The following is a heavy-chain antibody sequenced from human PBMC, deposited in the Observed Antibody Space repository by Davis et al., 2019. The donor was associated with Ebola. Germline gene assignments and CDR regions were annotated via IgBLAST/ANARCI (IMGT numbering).Heavy chain of an antibody. J-gene: IGHJ4*02. Sequence: PGGSLRLSCKGSGYSFSTYWIAWVRQMPGKGLEWMGIIYPGDSDTRYSPSFQGQVTISADKSISTAYLQWSSLKASDTAMYYCARQHYYGSGIYYYYFDYWGQGTLVTVSS. CDR2: IYPGDSDT. D-gene: IGHD3-10*01. V-gene: IGHV5-51*01. CDR1: GYSFSTYW. CDR3: ARQHYYGSGIYYYYFDY.